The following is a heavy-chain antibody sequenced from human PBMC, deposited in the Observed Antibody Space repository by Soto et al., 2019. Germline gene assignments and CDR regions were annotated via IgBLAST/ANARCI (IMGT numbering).Heavy chain of an antibody. CDR2: ISAYNGNT. Sequence: QVQLVQSGAEVKKPGASVKVSCKASGYTFTSYGISWVRQAPGQGLEWMGWISAYNGNTNYAQKLHGRVTMTTDTSTSKAYMELRSVSSDDTAVYYCARDCERWLQLPCSFDLWGRGTLVTVSS. V-gene: IGHV1-18*01. D-gene: IGHD5-12*01. CDR1: GYTFTSYG. CDR3: ARDCERWLQLPCSFDL. J-gene: IGHJ2*01.